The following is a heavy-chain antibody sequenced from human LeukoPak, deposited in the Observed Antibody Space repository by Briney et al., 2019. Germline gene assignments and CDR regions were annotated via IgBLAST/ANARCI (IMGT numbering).Heavy chain of an antibody. V-gene: IGHV4-31*03. CDR2: IYYSGST. CDR3: ARAPGYSYGPREDYYFDY. Sequence: PSETLSLTCTVSGGSISSGGYYWSWIRQHPGKGLEWIGYIYYSGSTYYNPSLKSRVTISVDTSKNQFSLKLSSVTAADTAVYYCARAPGYSYGPREDYYFDYWGQGTLVTVSS. J-gene: IGHJ4*02. D-gene: IGHD5-18*01. CDR1: GGSISSGGYY.